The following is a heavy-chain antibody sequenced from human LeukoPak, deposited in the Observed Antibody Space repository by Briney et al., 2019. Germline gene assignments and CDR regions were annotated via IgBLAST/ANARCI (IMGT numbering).Heavy chain of an antibody. J-gene: IGHJ4*02. Sequence: GESLKIACNGSGYSFTSYWIGWVRQMPGKGLEWMVIIYPGDSDTRNSPSFQGQVTISADKSISTAYLQWSSLKASDTAMYYCARQYGSGSYYNPAGFDYWGQGTLVTVSS. CDR3: ARQYGSGSYYNPAGFDY. CDR2: IYPGDSDT. V-gene: IGHV5-51*01. CDR1: GYSFTSYW. D-gene: IGHD3-10*01.